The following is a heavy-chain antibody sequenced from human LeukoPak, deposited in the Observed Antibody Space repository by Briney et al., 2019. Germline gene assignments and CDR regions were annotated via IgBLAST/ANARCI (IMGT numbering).Heavy chain of an antibody. J-gene: IGHJ4*02. Sequence: PGGSLRLSCAASGFTFDDYAMHWVRQAPGKGLEWVSGISWNSGRLVYVDSVKGRFTISRDNAKNSLYLQMNSLRAEDTAVYYCARRYFDYWGQGTLVTVSS. CDR1: GFTFDDYA. V-gene: IGHV3-9*01. CDR3: ARRYFDY. CDR2: ISWNSGRL.